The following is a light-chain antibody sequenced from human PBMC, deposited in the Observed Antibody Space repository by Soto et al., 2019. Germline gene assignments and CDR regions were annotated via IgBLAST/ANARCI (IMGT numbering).Light chain of an antibody. CDR3: QQYDNLPRGLLT. CDR2: DAS. CDR1: QDISNY. J-gene: IGKJ4*01. V-gene: IGKV1-33*01. Sequence: DIQMTQSPSSLSASVGDRVTITCQASQDISNYLNWYQQKPGKAPKLLIYDASNLETGVPSRFSGSGSGTDFTFTISSLQPEDIATYYCQQYDNLPRGLLTFGGGTKVEIK.